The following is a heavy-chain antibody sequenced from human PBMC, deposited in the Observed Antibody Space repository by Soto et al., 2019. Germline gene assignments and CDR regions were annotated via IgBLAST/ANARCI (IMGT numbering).Heavy chain of an antibody. V-gene: IGHV1-8*01. J-gene: IGHJ6*02. CDR2: MNPNSGNT. D-gene: IGHD6-19*01. Sequence: QVQLVQSGAEVKKPGASVKVSCEASGYTFTSYDINWVRQATGQGLEWMGWMNPNSGNTGYAQKFQGRVTMTRNTSISTAYMELSSLRSEDTAVYYCARARPKGGWYVYPIYYYYGMDVWGQGTTVTVSS. CDR1: GYTFTSYD. CDR3: ARARPKGGWYVYPIYYYYGMDV.